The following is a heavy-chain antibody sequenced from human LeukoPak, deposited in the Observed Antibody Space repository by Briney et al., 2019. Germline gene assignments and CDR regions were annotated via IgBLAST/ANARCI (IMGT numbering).Heavy chain of an antibody. D-gene: IGHD3-22*01. CDR2: INPNSGGT. CDR3: ARIFISPYDSSGPIDFDY. J-gene: IGHJ4*02. V-gene: IGHV1-2*02. Sequence: GASVTVSCKGSGYTFTGYYIHWVRQAPGQGPEWVGCINPNSGGTKYAQNFEGRFTMTRNTSISTAYMELSSLRSEDTAVYYCARIFISPYDSSGPIDFDYWGQGTLVTVSS. CDR1: GYTFTGYY.